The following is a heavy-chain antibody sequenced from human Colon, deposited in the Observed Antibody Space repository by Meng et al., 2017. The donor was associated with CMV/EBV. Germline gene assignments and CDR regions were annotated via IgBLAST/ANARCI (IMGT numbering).Heavy chain of an antibody. D-gene: IGHD2-21*02. CDR3: AKSRGYTVTALSPLDS. CDR2: IHYDGSNQ. Sequence: GGSLRLSCAASGFTFSSFGMHWVRQAPGKGLEWVTFIHYDGSNQYYADSVKGRFTISRDNAQNSLFLQMTALRADDTALYYCAKSRGYTVTALSPLDSWGQGTLVTVSS. CDR1: GFTFSSFG. V-gene: IGHV3-30*02. J-gene: IGHJ4*02.